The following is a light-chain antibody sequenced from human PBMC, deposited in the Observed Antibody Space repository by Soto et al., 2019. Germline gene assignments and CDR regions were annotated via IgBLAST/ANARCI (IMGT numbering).Light chain of an antibody. CDR2: GNS. CDR1: SSNIGAGYD. CDR3: QSYDSSVSGWV. Sequence: QSVLTQPPSVSGAPGQRGTICCTGSSSNIGAGYDVHWYQQLPGTAPKLLIYGNSNRPSGVPDRFSGSKSGTSASLAITGLQAEDEADYYCQSYDSSVSGWVFGGGTKVTVL. V-gene: IGLV1-40*01. J-gene: IGLJ3*02.